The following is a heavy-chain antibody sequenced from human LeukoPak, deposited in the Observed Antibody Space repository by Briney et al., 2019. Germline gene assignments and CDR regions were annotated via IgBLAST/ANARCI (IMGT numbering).Heavy chain of an antibody. CDR1: GGSISSYY. J-gene: IGHJ4*02. Sequence: PSETLSLTCTVSGGSISSYYWSWIRQPPGKGLEWIGHIYYSGSTDYNPSLKSRVTISVDTSKNQFSLKLSSVTAADTAVYYCASHDWQQQPPGWWGQGTLVTVSS. CDR3: ASHDWQQQPPGW. CDR2: IYYSGST. V-gene: IGHV4-59*08. D-gene: IGHD6-13*01.